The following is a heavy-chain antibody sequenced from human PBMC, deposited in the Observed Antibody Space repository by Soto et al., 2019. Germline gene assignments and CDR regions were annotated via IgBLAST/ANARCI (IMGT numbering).Heavy chain of an antibody. Sequence: QVQLQESGPGLVKPSQTLSLTCTVSGGSISSGGYYWSWIRQHPGKGLEWIGYIYYSGSTYYNPSLQSRVTISVDTAKNQFSRKLSSLTAPDTAVYYCARESNRVHEPVWGQGTTVTVSS. CDR2: IYYSGST. D-gene: IGHD1-1*01. J-gene: IGHJ6*02. V-gene: IGHV4-31*03. CDR1: GGSISSGGYY. CDR3: ARESNRVHEPV.